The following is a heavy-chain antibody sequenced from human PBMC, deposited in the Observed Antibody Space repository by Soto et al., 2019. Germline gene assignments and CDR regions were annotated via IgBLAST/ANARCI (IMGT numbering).Heavy chain of an antibody. V-gene: IGHV3-15*01. CDR3: TTVTYYYDSSGYYYYFDY. D-gene: IGHD3-22*01. CDR2: IKSKTDGGTT. CDR1: GFTFSNAW. J-gene: IGHJ4*02. Sequence: GGSLRLSCAASGFTFSNAWMSWVRQAPGKGLEWVGRIKSKTDGGTTDYAAPVKGRFTISRDDSKNTLYLQMNSLKTEDTAVYYCTTVTYYYDSSGYYYYFDYWGQGTLVTVSS.